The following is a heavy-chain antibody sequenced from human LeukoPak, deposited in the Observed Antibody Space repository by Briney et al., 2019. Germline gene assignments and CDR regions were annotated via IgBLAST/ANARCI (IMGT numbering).Heavy chain of an antibody. CDR2: ISAYNGNT. Sequence: ASVKVCCKASGYTFTSYGISWVRQAPGQGLEWMGWISAYNGNTNYAQKLQGRVTMTTDTSTSTAYMELRSLRSDDTAVYYCARDNIVVVPAAADYGMDVWGQGTTVTVSS. CDR3: ARDNIVVVPAAADYGMDV. CDR1: GYTFTSYG. V-gene: IGHV1-18*01. D-gene: IGHD2-2*01. J-gene: IGHJ6*02.